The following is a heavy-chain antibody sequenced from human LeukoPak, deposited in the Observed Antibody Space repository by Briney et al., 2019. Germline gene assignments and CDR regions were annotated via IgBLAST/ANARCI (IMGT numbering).Heavy chain of an antibody. Sequence: GGSLRLSCAASGFTFSSYGMHWVRQAPGKGLEWVAFIRYDGSNKYFADSVKGRFTISRDSSKNTLYLQMNNLRVDDTAVYYCAKDGTRGIRFGKIPHYFDYWGQGTLVTVSS. V-gene: IGHV3-30*02. CDR3: AKDGTRGIRFGKIPHYFDY. J-gene: IGHJ4*02. CDR1: GFTFSSYG. CDR2: IRYDGSNK. D-gene: IGHD3-10*01.